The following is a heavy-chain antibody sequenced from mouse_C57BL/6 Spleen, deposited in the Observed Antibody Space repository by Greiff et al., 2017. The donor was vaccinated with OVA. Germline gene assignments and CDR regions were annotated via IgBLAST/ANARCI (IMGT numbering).Heavy chain of an antibody. V-gene: IGHV7-3*01. Sequence: EVQGVESGGGLVQPGGSLSLSCAASGFTFTAYYMSWVRQPPGQALEWLGFIRNKANGYTTESSASVKGRFTISRDNSQSIRYLQMNALRAEDSATYYGARYRVDSSGSYYFDYWGKGTTLTVSS. D-gene: IGHD3-2*02. CDR3: ARYRVDSSGSYYFDY. J-gene: IGHJ2*01. CDR1: GFTFTAYY. CDR2: IRNKANGYTT.